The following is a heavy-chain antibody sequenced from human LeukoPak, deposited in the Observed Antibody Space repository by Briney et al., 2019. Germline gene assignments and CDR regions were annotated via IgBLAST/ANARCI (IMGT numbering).Heavy chain of an antibody. CDR3: VKGHSTWYFDY. D-gene: IGHD6-13*01. CDR1: GFIFNNYV. Sequence: GGSLRLSCAASGFIFNNYVMNWVRQAPGKGLEWVSAISGSGVTTNYADPVQGRFTISRDNSKDTLYLQMNSLRAEDTAVYYCVKGHSTWYFDYWGQGTLVTVSS. J-gene: IGHJ4*02. CDR2: ISGSGVTT. V-gene: IGHV3-23*01.